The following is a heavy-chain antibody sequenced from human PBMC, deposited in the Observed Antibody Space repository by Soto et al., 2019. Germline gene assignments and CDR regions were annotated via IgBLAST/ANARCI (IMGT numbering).Heavy chain of an antibody. CDR3: DSLTYGGKHYYYYGTDV. CDR1: GGSFSRGDYY. CDR2: LYYSGST. Sequence: HVQLQESGPGLVNPSQTLSLTRTVSGGSFSRGDYYWSWIRQPPGKGLEWIGYLYYSGSTYYNPSLKSRVTMSVDTSKNQISRELGSVTAADTAMYYCDSLTYGGKHYYYYGTDVSCRGTT. V-gene: IGHV4-30-4*01. D-gene: IGHD2-15*01. J-gene: IGHJ6*02.